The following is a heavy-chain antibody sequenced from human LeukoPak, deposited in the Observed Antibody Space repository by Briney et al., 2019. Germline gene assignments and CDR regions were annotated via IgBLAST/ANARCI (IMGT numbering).Heavy chain of an antibody. V-gene: IGHV3-13*01. CDR1: GFTFSTYD. J-gene: IGHJ5*02. Sequence: GGSLRLSCAASGFTFSTYDLHWVRQAAGKGLEWVSGIGSGGDTYYSSSVTGRFTISRENAENSLYLQMNSLRTGGTAVYYCARGAREGFDPWGQGTLVTVSS. CDR3: ARGAREGFDP. CDR2: IGSGGDT.